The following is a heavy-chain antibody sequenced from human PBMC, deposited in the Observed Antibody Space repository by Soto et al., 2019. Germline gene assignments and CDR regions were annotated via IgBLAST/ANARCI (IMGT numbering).Heavy chain of an antibody. CDR3: AKVGGFYGSGSYYQFDY. CDR1: GFTFSSYA. Sequence: GGSLRLSCAASGFTFSSYAMSWVRQAPGKGLEWVSAISGSGGSTYYADSVKGRFTISRDNSKNTLYLQMNSLRAEDTAVYYCAKVGGFYGSGSYYQFDYWGQGTLVTVSS. D-gene: IGHD3-10*01. CDR2: ISGSGGST. V-gene: IGHV3-23*01. J-gene: IGHJ4*02.